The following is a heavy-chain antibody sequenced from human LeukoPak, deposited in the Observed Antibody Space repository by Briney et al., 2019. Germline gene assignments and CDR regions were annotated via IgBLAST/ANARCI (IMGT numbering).Heavy chain of an antibody. V-gene: IGHV4-34*01. J-gene: IGHJ4*02. CDR1: GGSFSDSY. CDR3: ARVASSMTQPY. CDR2: IHHSGTT. Sequence: PSETLSLTCAVYGGSFSDSYWTWIRQRPGKGLEWIGEIHHSGTTNFNPSLQSRVTISVDTSKNQFSLKLSSVTAADTAVYYCARVASSMTQPYWGQGTLVTVSS. D-gene: IGHD2-21*02.